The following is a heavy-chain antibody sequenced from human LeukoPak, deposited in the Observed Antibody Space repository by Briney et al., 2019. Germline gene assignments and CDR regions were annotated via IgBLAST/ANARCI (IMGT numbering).Heavy chain of an antibody. V-gene: IGHV4-31*03. CDR2: IYYSGST. J-gene: IGHJ4*02. D-gene: IGHD1-26*01. CDR3: ARDRRVGATTYYFDY. Sequence: SSGTLSLTCTVSGGSISSGGYYWSWIRQHPGKGLEWIGYIYYSGSTYYNPSLKSRVTISVDTSKNQFSLKLSSVTAADTAVYYCARDRRVGATTYYFDYWGQGTLVTVSS. CDR1: GGSISSGGYY.